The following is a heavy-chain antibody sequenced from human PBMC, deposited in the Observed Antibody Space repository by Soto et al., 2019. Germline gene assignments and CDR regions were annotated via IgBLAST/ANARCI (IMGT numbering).Heavy chain of an antibody. Sequence: QVQLVQSGAEVKKPGASVKVSCKASGYTFTSYDINWVRQATGQGLEWMGWMNPNSGNTGYAQKFQGRVTMTRNTPISTAYMELSSLRSEDTAVYYCARKAYYYDSSGYPPLDPWGQGTLVTVSS. V-gene: IGHV1-8*01. CDR3: ARKAYYYDSSGYPPLDP. J-gene: IGHJ5*02. CDR1: GYTFTSYD. D-gene: IGHD3-22*01. CDR2: MNPNSGNT.